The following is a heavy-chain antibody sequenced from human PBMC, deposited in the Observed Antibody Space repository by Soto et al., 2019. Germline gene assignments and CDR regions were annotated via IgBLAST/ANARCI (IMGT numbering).Heavy chain of an antibody. Sequence: GGSLRLSCAASGFTFSSYSMNWVRQAPGKGLEWVSYISSSSSTIYYADSVKGRFTTSRDNAKNSLYLQMNSLRAEDTAVYYCAKDLSSTVVTTDYYYYGMDVWGQGTTVTVSS. V-gene: IGHV3-48*01. J-gene: IGHJ6*02. CDR1: GFTFSSYS. D-gene: IGHD4-17*01. CDR2: ISSSSSTI. CDR3: AKDLSSTVVTTDYYYYGMDV.